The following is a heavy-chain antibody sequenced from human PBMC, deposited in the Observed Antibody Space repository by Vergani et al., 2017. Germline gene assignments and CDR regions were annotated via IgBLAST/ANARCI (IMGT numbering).Heavy chain of an antibody. Sequence: QVQLQQWGAGLLKPSETLSLPCAVYGGSFSGYYWSWIRQPPGKGLEWIGEINHSGSTNYNPSLKSRVTISVDTSKNQFSLKLSSVTAADTAVYYCARGLGITMIVLDYWGQGTLVTVSS. D-gene: IGHD3-22*01. J-gene: IGHJ4*02. CDR3: ARGLGITMIVLDY. CDR2: INHSGST. CDR1: GGSFSGYY. V-gene: IGHV4-34*01.